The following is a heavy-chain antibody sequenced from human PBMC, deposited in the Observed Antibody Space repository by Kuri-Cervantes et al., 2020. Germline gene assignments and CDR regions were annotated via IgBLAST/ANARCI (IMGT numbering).Heavy chain of an antibody. Sequence: GGSLRLSCAASGFTFSSYAMSWVRQAPGKGLEWVAVISYDGSNKYYADSVKGRFTISRDNSKDTLYLQMNSLRAGDTAVYYCARGAYDSSGYVIDAFDIWGQGTMVTVSS. CDR2: ISYDGSNK. CDR1: GFTFSSYA. V-gene: IGHV3-30-3*01. CDR3: ARGAYDSSGYVIDAFDI. J-gene: IGHJ3*02. D-gene: IGHD3-22*01.